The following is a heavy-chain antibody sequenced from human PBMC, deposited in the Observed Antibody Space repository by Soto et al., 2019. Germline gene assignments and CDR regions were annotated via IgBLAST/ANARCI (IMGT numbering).Heavy chain of an antibody. D-gene: IGHD1-7*01. J-gene: IGHJ6*02. CDR1: GFTFSDYY. Sequence: GGSLRLSCAASGFTFSDYYMSWIRQAPGKGLEWVSYISSSSSYTNYADSVKGRFTISRDNAKNSLYLQMNSLRAEDTAVYYCARGEYNWNYEVVWYYYYYGMDVWGQGTTVTVSS. CDR2: ISSSSSYT. CDR3: ARGEYNWNYEVVWYYYYYGMDV. V-gene: IGHV3-11*06.